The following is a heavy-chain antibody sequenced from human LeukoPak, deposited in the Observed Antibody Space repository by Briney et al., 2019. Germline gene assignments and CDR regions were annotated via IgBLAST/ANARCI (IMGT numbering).Heavy chain of an antibody. V-gene: IGHV1-3*01. CDR3: ARDRGVTMVRGVIDSFDY. Sequence: KFRGRVTITRDTSASIAYMKLSSLRSEDTAVYYCARDRGVTMVRGVIDSFDYWGQGTLVTVSS. D-gene: IGHD3-10*01. J-gene: IGHJ4*02.